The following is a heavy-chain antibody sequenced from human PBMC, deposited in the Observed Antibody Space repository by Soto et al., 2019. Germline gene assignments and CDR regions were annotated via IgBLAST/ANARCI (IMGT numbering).Heavy chain of an antibody. CDR3: ARERSSSSRGANWFDP. Sequence: SETLSLTCTVPGGSITNYYWSWIRQPPGKGLEWIGYIYYSGSTNYNPSLKSRVTISVDTSKNQFSLKLNSVTAADTAIYYCARERSSSSRGANWFDPWGQGTLVTVSS. V-gene: IGHV4-59*01. J-gene: IGHJ5*02. D-gene: IGHD6-6*01. CDR1: GGSITNYY. CDR2: IYYSGST.